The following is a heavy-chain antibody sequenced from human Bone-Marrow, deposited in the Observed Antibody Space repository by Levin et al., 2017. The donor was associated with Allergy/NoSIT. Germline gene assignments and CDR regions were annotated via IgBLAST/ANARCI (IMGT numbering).Heavy chain of an antibody. V-gene: IGHV3-48*03. Sequence: PGGSLRLSCAASGFTFSRYEMNWVRQAPGKGLEWVSYISSTGTIHYADSVKGRFTISRDNVKNSLYLQMNSLRAEDTAFYYCARGFRITMVRDAFDIWGQGTMVTVSS. CDR2: ISSTGTI. D-gene: IGHD3-10*01. CDR3: ARGFRITMVRDAFDI. J-gene: IGHJ3*02. CDR1: GFTFSRYE.